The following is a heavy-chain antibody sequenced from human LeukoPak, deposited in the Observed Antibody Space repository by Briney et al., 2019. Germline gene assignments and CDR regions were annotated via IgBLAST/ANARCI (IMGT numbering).Heavy chain of an antibody. J-gene: IGHJ4*02. CDR1: GFTFSSYA. V-gene: IGHV3-23*01. Sequence: PGGSLRLSCAASGFTFSSYAMSWVRQAPGKGLEWVSFISPSGDRTSNADSVEGRFTISRDNTRNTLYLQMNSLRDEDMGVYYCAIIHGYYDGSGFWVQWGQGTLVTVSS. CDR3: AIIHGYYDGSGFWVQ. D-gene: IGHD3-22*01. CDR2: ISPSGDRT.